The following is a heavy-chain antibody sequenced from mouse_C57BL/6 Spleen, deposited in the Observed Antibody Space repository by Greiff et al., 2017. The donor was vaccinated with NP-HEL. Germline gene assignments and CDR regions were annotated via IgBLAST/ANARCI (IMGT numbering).Heavy chain of an antibody. D-gene: IGHD2-2*01. CDR1: GFTFSDYG. CDR2: ISSGSSTI. J-gene: IGHJ3*01. Sequence: EVKLMESGGGLVKPGGSLKLSCAASGFTFSDYGMHWVRQAPEKGLEWVAYISSGSSTIYYADTVKGRFTISRDNAKNTLFLQMTSLRSEDTAMYYCARPSIYYGYTWFAYWGQGTLVTVSA. V-gene: IGHV5-17*01. CDR3: ARPSIYYGYTWFAY.